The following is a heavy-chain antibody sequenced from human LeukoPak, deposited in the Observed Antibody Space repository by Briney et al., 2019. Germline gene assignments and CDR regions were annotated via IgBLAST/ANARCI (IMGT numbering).Heavy chain of an antibody. CDR2: IYYSGST. Sequence: SETLSLTCTVSGGSISSYYWSWLRQPPGKGLEWIGYIYYSGSTNYNPSLKSRVTISVDTSKNQFSLKLSSVTAADTAVYYCARGGIAAYYYFDYWGQGTLVTVSS. CDR1: GGSISSYY. J-gene: IGHJ4*02. CDR3: ARGGIAAYYYFDY. D-gene: IGHD6-13*01. V-gene: IGHV4-59*01.